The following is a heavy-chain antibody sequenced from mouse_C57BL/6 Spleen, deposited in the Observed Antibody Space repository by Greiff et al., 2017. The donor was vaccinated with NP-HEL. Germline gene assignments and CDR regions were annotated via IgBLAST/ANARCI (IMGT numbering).Heavy chain of an antibody. J-gene: IGHJ4*01. V-gene: IGHV1-52*01. D-gene: IGHD2-1*01. CDR1: GYTFTSYW. CDR2: IDPSDSET. Sequence: VQLQQPGAELVRPGSSVKLSCKASGYTFTSYWMHWVKQRPIQGLEWIGNIDPSDSETHYNQKFKDKATLTVDKSSSTAYMQLSSLTSEDSAVYYCAREGNYQDYAMDYWGQGTSVTVSS. CDR3: AREGNYQDYAMDY.